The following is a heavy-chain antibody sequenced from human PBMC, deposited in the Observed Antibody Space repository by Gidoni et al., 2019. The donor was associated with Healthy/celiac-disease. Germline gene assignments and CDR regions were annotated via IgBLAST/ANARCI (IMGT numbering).Heavy chain of an antibody. CDR2: IYYSGST. J-gene: IGHJ6*02. V-gene: IGHV4-39*01. CDR3: ARHGDLSSGRWSVTVYYYYGMDV. Sequence: GWIRQPPGKGLEWIGSIYYSGSTYYNPSLKSRVTISVDTPKNQFSLKLSSVTAADTAVYYCARHGDLSSGRWSVTVYYYYGMDVWGQGTTVTVSS. D-gene: IGHD3-22*01.